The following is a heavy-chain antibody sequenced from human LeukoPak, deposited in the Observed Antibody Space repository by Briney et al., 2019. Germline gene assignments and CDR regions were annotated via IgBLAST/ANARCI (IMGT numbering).Heavy chain of an antibody. J-gene: IGHJ4*02. CDR3: AKKGVRGGYAYFDY. Sequence: GGSLRLSCAASGFTFSSYAMSWVRQAPGKGLEWVSSISATGGSTYYADSVKGRFTISRDNSKNTLYLQMNSLRAEDTAVYYCAKKGVRGGYAYFDYWGQGTLVTVSS. V-gene: IGHV3-23*01. CDR2: ISATGGST. D-gene: IGHD1-26*01. CDR1: GFTFSSYA.